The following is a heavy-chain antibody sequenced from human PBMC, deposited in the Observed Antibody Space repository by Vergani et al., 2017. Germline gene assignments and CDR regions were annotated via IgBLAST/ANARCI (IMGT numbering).Heavy chain of an antibody. J-gene: IGHJ3*02. CDR2: IIPIFGTA. CDR1: GGTFSSYA. Sequence: QVQLVQSGAEVKKPGSSVKVSCKASGGTFSSYAISWVRQAPGQGLEWMGGIIPIFGTANYAQKFQGRVTITADESTSTAYMELSSLRSEATAVYYCARLRGPYCSSTSCYDGAFDIWGQGTMVTVSS. V-gene: IGHV1-69*01. CDR3: ARLRGPYCSSTSCYDGAFDI. D-gene: IGHD2-2*01.